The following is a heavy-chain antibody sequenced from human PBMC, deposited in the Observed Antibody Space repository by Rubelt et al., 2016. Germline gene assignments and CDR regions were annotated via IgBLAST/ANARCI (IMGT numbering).Heavy chain of an antibody. CDR2: IKEDGSEE. CDR3: ARARSGYYRDY. Sequence: EAKGGLVQPGGSLRLSCAASGFTFSSYWMTWVRRTPGKGLECAAIIKEDGSEEYYVDSVKGRFTISRDNAKNSMFLQMNSLRAEDTAVYYCARARSGYYRDYWGQGARVTVSS. D-gene: IGHD3-3*01. V-gene: IGHV3-7*03. CDR1: GFTFSSYW. J-gene: IGHJ4*02.